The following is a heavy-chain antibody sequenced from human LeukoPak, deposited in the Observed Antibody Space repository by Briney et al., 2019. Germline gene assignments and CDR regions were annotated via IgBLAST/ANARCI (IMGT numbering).Heavy chain of an antibody. V-gene: IGHV3-53*01. Sequence: GGSLRLSCAASGFTVSSNYMSWVRQAPGKGLEWVSVIYSGGSTYYADSVKGRFTISRDNSKNTLYLQMNSLRAEDTAVYYCARGGRVYDFWSGSYFDYWGQGTLVTVSS. CDR2: IYSGGST. CDR1: GFTVSSNY. CDR3: ARGGRVYDFWSGSYFDY. D-gene: IGHD3-3*01. J-gene: IGHJ4*02.